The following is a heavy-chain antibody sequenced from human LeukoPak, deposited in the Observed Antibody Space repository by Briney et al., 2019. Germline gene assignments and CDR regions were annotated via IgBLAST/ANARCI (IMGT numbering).Heavy chain of an antibody. CDR3: AKRGVVIRVILVGFHKEAYYFDS. D-gene: IGHD3-22*01. Sequence: PGGSLRLSCAVSGITLSNYGMSWVRQAPGQGLEWVAGISDSGGRTNYADSVKGRFTISRDNPKNKLCLQMNSLRAEDTAVYFCAKRGVVIRVILVGFHKEAYYFDSWGQGALVTVSS. V-gene: IGHV3-23*01. CDR2: ISDSGGRT. CDR1: GITLSNYG. J-gene: IGHJ4*02.